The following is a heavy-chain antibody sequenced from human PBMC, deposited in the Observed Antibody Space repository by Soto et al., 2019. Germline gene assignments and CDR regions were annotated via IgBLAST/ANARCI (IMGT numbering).Heavy chain of an antibody. CDR3: ARAQYYDSSGYYPSLWYFDY. CDR2: IIPIFGTA. D-gene: IGHD3-22*01. V-gene: IGHV1-69*13. Sequence: SVKVSCKASGGTFSSYAISWVRQAPGQGLEWMGGIIPIFGTANYAQKFQGRVTITADESTSTAYMELSSLRSEDTAVYYCARAQYYDSSGYYPSLWYFDYWGQGTLVTVS. J-gene: IGHJ4*02. CDR1: GGTFSSYA.